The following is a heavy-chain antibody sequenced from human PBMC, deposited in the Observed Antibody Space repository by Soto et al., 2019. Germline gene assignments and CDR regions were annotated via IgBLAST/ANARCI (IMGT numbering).Heavy chain of an antibody. D-gene: IGHD2-15*01. CDR3: ARDKGWTGGRTHYFDH. CDR2: IKQEGNEK. J-gene: IGHJ4*02. Sequence: EVQLVESGGALVQPGGSLRLSCAASGFTFGDYWMSWVRQAPGQGLEWVANIKQEGNEKYYVDSVKGRFAISRDNSKSSMYLQMSSLRAEDTAVYYCARDKGWTGGRTHYFDHWGQGILVTVSS. CDR1: GFTFGDYW. V-gene: IGHV3-7*01.